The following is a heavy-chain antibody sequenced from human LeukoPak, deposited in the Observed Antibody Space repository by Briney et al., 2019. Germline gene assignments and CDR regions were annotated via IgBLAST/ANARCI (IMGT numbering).Heavy chain of an antibody. Sequence: GPLRLSCAASGFTFSNAWMSWVRQAPGKGLEWVANIKQDGSEKYYVDSVKGRFTISRDNAKNSLYLQMNSLRAEDTAVYYCARVDGSPDYWGQGTLVTVSS. V-gene: IGHV3-7*01. D-gene: IGHD2-15*01. CDR1: GFTFSNAW. CDR3: ARVDGSPDY. J-gene: IGHJ4*02. CDR2: IKQDGSEK.